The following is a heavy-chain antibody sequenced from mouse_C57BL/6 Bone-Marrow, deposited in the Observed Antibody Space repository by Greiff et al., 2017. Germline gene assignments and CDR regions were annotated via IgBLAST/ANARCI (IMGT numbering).Heavy chain of an antibody. D-gene: IGHD2-2*01. V-gene: IGHV14-4*01. Sequence: EVQLQQSGAELVRPGASVKLSCTASGFNIKDDYMHWVKQRPEQGLEWIGWIDPENGDTEYASKFQGKATITADTSSNTAYLQLSGVTSEDTAVYYCTTGVKDYWGQGTTLTVSS. J-gene: IGHJ2*01. CDR1: GFNIKDDY. CDR2: IDPENGDT. CDR3: TTGVKDY.